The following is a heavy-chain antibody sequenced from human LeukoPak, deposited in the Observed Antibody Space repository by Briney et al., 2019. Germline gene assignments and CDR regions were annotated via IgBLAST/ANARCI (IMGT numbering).Heavy chain of an antibody. D-gene: IGHD6-25*01. Sequence: GSGPTLVKPTQTLTLTCTFSGFSLSTSGMCVSWIRQPPGKALEWLARIDWDDDKYYSTSLKTRLTISKDTSKNQVVLTMTNMDPVDTATYYCARIASLAAGRDWFDPWGQGTLVTVSS. J-gene: IGHJ5*02. CDR3: ARIASLAAGRDWFDP. CDR1: GFSLSTSGMC. CDR2: IDWDDDK. V-gene: IGHV2-70*11.